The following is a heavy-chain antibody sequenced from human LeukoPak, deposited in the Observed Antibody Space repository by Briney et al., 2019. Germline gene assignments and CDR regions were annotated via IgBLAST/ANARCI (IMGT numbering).Heavy chain of an antibody. CDR2: IYPGDFDT. CDR1: GYTFTTYW. J-gene: IGHJ1*01. V-gene: IGHV5-51*01. D-gene: IGHD3-10*01. Sequence: GESLKISCQGSGYTFTTYWIGWARQMPGKGLEWMGIIYPGDFDTRYSPSFQGQVTISADKSISTAYLQWSSLKASDTAMYYCARGYGSGNYYLNGWGQGTLVTVPP. CDR3: ARGYGSGNYYLNG.